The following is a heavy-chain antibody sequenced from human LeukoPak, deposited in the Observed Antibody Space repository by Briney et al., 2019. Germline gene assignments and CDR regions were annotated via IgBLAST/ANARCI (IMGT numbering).Heavy chain of an antibody. CDR3: ARGHYGLDY. Sequence: GGSLRLSCAASAFTFSSYGMHWVRQAPGKGLEWVSYINAGGSTIYYADSVKGRFTISRDNAKNSLYLQMNSLRAEDTAVYYCARGHYGLDYWGQGTLVTVSS. V-gene: IGHV3-48*04. J-gene: IGHJ4*02. CDR2: INAGGSTI. CDR1: AFTFSSYG. D-gene: IGHD4-17*01.